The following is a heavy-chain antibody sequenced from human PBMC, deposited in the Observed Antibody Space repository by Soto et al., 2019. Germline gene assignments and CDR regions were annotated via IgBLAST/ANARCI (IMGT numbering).Heavy chain of an antibody. V-gene: IGHV1-18*01. CDR1: GYTFTSYG. CDR2: ISAYNGNT. D-gene: IGHD6-6*01. CDR3: ARSLEYSCSSNKYNWFDP. J-gene: IGHJ5*02. Sequence: ASVKVSCKASGYTFTSYGISWVLQAPGQGLEWMGWISAYNGNTNYAQKLQGRVTMTTDTSTSTAYMELRSLRSDDTAVYYCARSLEYSCSSNKYNWFDPSGQRTLVTVSS.